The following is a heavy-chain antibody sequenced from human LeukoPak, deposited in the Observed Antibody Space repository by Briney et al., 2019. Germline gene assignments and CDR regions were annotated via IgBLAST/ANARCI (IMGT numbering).Heavy chain of an antibody. Sequence: KSGGSLRLSCAASGFTFSSYRMNWVRQAPGKGQEWVSLISSNSSHTYNADSVKGRFTISRDNAKNSLYLEMNSLRVEDTAVYYCARTGDGYNFGPFDCWGQGTLVTVSS. D-gene: IGHD5-24*01. CDR2: ISSNSSHT. CDR1: GFTFSSYR. CDR3: ARTGDGYNFGPFDC. V-gene: IGHV3-21*01. J-gene: IGHJ4*02.